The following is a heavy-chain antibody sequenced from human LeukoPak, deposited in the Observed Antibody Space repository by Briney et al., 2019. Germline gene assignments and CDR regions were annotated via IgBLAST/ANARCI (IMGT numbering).Heavy chain of an antibody. CDR3: ARESAWDYVWGSYRHFDY. CDR1: GFTFSSYA. CDR2: ISYDGSNK. D-gene: IGHD3-16*02. J-gene: IGHJ4*02. V-gene: IGHV3-30*04. Sequence: GRSLRLSCAASGFTFSSYAMHWVRQAPGKGLEWVAVISYDGSNKYYADSVKGRFTISRDNSKNTLYLQMNSLRAEDTAVYYCARESAWDYVWGSYRHFDYWGQGTLVTVSS.